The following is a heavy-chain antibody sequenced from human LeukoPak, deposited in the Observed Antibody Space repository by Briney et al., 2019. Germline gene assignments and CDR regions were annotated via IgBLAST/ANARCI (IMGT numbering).Heavy chain of an antibody. CDR3: ASSSMVPVYFDY. CDR1: GGSISSGDYY. V-gene: IGHV4-30-4*01. CDR2: IYYSGST. Sequence: SETLSLTCTVSGGSISSGDYYWSWIRQPPGKGLEWIGYIYYSGSTYYNPSLKSRVTISVDRSKNQFSLKLSSVTAADTAVYYCASSSMVPVYFDYWGQGTLVTVSS. J-gene: IGHJ4*02. D-gene: IGHD3-10*01.